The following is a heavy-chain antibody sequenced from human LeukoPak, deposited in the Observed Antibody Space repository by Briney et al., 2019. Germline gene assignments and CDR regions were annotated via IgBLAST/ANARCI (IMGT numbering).Heavy chain of an antibody. CDR1: GGSISSSSYY. CDR3: ARDETRGSGWGPNRANFDY. J-gene: IGHJ4*02. D-gene: IGHD6-19*01. Sequence: PSETLSLTCTVSGGSISSSSYYWGWIRQPPGKGLEWIGSIYHSGSTYYNPSLKSRVTISVDTSKNQFSLKLSSVTAADTAVYYCARDETRGSGWGPNRANFDYWGQGTLVTVSS. V-gene: IGHV4-39*07. CDR2: IYHSGST.